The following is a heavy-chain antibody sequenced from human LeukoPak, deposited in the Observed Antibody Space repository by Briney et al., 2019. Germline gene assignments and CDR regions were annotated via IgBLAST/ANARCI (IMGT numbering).Heavy chain of an antibody. V-gene: IGHV1-2*02. D-gene: IGHD2-2*01. CDR1: GYTFTGYY. CDR3: ARALVPAAMERYGMDV. Sequence: ASVKVSCKASGYTFTGYYMHWVRQAPGQGLEWMGWINPNSGGTNYAQKFQGRVTMTRDTSISTAYTELSRLRSDDTAVYYCARALVPAAMERYGMDVWGQGTTVTVSS. CDR2: INPNSGGT. J-gene: IGHJ6*02.